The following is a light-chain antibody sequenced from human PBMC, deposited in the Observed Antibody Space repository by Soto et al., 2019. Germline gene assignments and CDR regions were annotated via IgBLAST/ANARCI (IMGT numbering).Light chain of an antibody. CDR2: DVS. V-gene: IGLV2-14*03. CDR3: SSYTSRATLV. CDR1: SNDVGGYDY. Sequence: QSVLTQPASVSGSSGESITISCTGTSNDVGGYDYVTWYQHHPGKAPKLMIYDVSNRPSGISDRFSASKSGNTASLTISGVQAEDEAHYYCSSYTSRATLVFGGGTKLTV. J-gene: IGLJ2*01.